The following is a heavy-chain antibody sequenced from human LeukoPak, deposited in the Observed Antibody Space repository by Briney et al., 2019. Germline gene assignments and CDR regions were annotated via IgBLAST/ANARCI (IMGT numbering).Heavy chain of an antibody. V-gene: IGHV3-7*01. CDR2: INQGGSRL. J-gene: IGHJ4*02. Sequence: PGGSLRLSCAGSGLTFGRYWMSWVRQAPGKGLERVASINQGGSRLHYLDSVTGRFIISRDDAQNSLFLQMTRLRVDDTAVYYCARLKDDVTKLDYWGQGTLVSVSS. CDR3: ARLKDDVTKLDY. D-gene: IGHD2-8*01. CDR1: GLTFGRYW.